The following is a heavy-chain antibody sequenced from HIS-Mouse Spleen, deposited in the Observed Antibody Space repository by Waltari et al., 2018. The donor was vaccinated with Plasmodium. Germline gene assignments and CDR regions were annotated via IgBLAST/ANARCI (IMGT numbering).Heavy chain of an antibody. D-gene: IGHD2-21*02. Sequence: QVQLQQWGAGLLKPSETLSLTCAVYGGSFSGYYWSWIRQPPGKGLEWIGEINHSGSTNYNPALQSRVTISVDTSKNQFSLKLSSVTAADTAVYYCARGRRIVVVTAPRGFFDYWGQGTLVTVSS. J-gene: IGHJ4*02. CDR2: INHSGST. V-gene: IGHV4-34*01. CDR3: ARGRRIVVVTAPRGFFDY. CDR1: GGSFSGYY.